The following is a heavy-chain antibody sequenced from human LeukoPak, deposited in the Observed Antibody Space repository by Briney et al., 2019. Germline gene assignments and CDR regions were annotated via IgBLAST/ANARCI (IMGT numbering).Heavy chain of an antibody. D-gene: IGHD1-26*01. V-gene: IGHV4-31*03. Sequence: PSETLSLTCTVSGGSISSGGYYWSWIRQHPGKGLEWIGYIYYSGSTYYNPSLKSRVTISVDTSKNQFSLKLSSVTAADTAVYYCARAFGTYQYYFDYWGQGTLVTVSS. CDR3: ARAFGTYQYYFDY. CDR2: IYYSGST. CDR1: GGSISSGGYY. J-gene: IGHJ4*02.